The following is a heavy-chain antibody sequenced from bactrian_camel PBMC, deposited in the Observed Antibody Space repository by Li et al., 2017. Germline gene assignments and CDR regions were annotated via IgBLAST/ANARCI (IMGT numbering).Heavy chain of an antibody. Sequence: VQLVESGGGLVQPGGSLRLSCAASGFTFSKFDMTWVRQAPGKGLEWVSAISGTGGSTYYADSVKGRFTISRDTAKNTLYLQMNSLKTEDTAVYYCATGSRLWDSGWGQGTQVTVS. J-gene: IGHJ4*01. CDR1: GFTFSKFD. CDR2: ISGTGGST. D-gene: IGHD5*01. V-gene: IGHV3S40*01. CDR3: ATGSRLWDSG.